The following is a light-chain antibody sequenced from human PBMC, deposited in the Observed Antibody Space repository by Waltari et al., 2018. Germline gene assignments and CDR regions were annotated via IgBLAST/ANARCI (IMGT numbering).Light chain of an antibody. CDR1: SSDVGNYNY. CDR2: DVS. V-gene: IGLV2-11*01. CDR3: CSYAGSYTFVI. J-gene: IGLJ2*01. Sequence: QSALTQPCSVSGSPGQSVTISCTGTSSDVGNYNYVSWYQQLPNKAPKLMIYDVSERPSGVPDRFSGSKSGNTASLTISGLLSEDEADYYCCSYAGSYTFVIFGGGTKLTVL.